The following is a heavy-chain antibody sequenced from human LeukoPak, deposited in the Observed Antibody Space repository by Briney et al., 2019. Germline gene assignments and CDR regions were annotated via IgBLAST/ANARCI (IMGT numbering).Heavy chain of an antibody. V-gene: IGHV3-30-3*01. CDR2: ISYDGSNK. CDR1: GFTFSSYA. Sequence: GGSLRLSCAASGFTFSSYAMHWVRQAPGKGLEWVAVISYDGSNKYYADSVKGRFTISRDNSKNTLYLQMNSLRAEDMALYYCAKDRTGWFDAFDIWGQGTMVTVSS. CDR3: AKDRTGWFDAFDI. D-gene: IGHD6-19*01. J-gene: IGHJ3*02.